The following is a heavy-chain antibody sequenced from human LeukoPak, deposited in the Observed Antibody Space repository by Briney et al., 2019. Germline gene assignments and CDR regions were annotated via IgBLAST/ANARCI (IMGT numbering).Heavy chain of an antibody. Sequence: TGGSLRLSCAASGFTFSDYYMSWIRQAPGKGLERVSYITSSSSTIYYADSVKGRFTISRDNAKNSLYLQMNSLRAEDTAVYYCARDSRVTMVRGVFDYWGQGTLVTVSS. V-gene: IGHV3-11*04. CDR3: ARDSRVTMVRGVFDY. CDR1: GFTFSDYY. J-gene: IGHJ4*02. D-gene: IGHD3-10*01. CDR2: ITSSSSTI.